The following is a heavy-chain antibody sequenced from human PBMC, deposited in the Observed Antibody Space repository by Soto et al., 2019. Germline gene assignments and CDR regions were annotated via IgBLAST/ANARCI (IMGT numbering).Heavy chain of an antibody. J-gene: IGHJ4*02. D-gene: IGHD6-19*01. V-gene: IGHV3-30*18. CDR3: AKAGSSRGRCVIDY. CDR1: GFTFSSYG. Sequence: GGSLRLSCAASGFTFSSYGMHWVRQAPGKGLEWVAVISYDGSNKYYADSVKGRFTISRDNSNNTLYLQMISLRAEDTAVYSCAKAGSSRGRCVIDYWGQGTLVTVSS. CDR2: ISYDGSNK.